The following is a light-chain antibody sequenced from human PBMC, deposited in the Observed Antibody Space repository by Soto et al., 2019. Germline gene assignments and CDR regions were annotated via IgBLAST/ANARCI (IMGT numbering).Light chain of an antibody. V-gene: IGKV3D-15*01. CDR3: QQYHSWPIK. CDR1: QSINRD. Sequence: EIVITHSPSTLSVSPGESATLSFRASQSINRDLAWYEQKPGQTPRRVIYGASTWGTGVPPRFTGSGSGTEFTLTISNLQSEDFAVYYCQQYHSWPIKFGQGTRLEI. CDR2: GAS. J-gene: IGKJ5*01.